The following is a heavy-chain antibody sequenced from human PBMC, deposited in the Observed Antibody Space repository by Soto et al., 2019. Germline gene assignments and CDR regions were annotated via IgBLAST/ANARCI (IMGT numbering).Heavy chain of an antibody. J-gene: IGHJ4*02. CDR2: MSYDGSDK. CDR3: ARARLDTPALEY. D-gene: IGHD2-2*01. V-gene: IGHV3-30-3*01. Sequence: QVQLVESGGGVVQPGRSLGLSCAASGFSFRSYAMHWVRQAPGKGLEWVAVMSYDGSDKDYADSVKGRFTISRDNSKNTLYLQMSSLRAEDTAVYYCARARLDTPALEYWGQGTLVTVSS. CDR1: GFSFRSYA.